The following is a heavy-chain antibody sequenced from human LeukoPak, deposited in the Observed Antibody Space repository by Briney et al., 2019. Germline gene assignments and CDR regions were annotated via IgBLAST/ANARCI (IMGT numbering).Heavy chain of an antibody. CDR3: ARRPLLNYCSSTSCYRGGYFDY. CDR2: IYYSGST. Sequence: PSETLSLTCTVSGGSISSSSYYWGWIRQPPGKGLEWIGSIYYSGSTYYNPSLKSRVTISVDTSKNQFSLKLSSVTAADTAVYYCARRPLLNYCSSTSCYRGGYFDYWGQGTLVTVSS. V-gene: IGHV4-39*01. J-gene: IGHJ4*02. D-gene: IGHD2-2*01. CDR1: GGSISSSSYY.